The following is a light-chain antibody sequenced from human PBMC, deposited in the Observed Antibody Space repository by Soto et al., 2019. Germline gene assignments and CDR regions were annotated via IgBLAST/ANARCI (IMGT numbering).Light chain of an antibody. V-gene: IGLV2-14*01. CDR1: SSDVGAYNY. CDR2: EVS. Sequence: QSALTQPASVSGSPGQSITISCTGTSSDVGAYNYVSWYQQHPGNAPKLMIFEVSNRPSGVSNRFSGSKSGNTASLTISGLQAEDEADYYCSSYTSSSTYVFGTGTKVTVL. CDR3: SSYTSSSTYV. J-gene: IGLJ1*01.